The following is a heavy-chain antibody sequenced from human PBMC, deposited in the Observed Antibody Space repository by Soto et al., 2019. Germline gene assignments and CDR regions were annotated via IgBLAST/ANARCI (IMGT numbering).Heavy chain of an antibody. J-gene: IGHJ5*02. V-gene: IGHV4-31*03. CDR3: ARHETKLERLNWFDP. CDR1: GGSISSGGYY. D-gene: IGHD1-1*01. Sequence: SETLSLTCTVSGGSISSGGYYWSWVRQHPGKGLEWIGYIYYSGSTYYNPSLKSRVTISVDTSKNQFSLKLSSVTAADTAVYYCARHETKLERLNWFDPWGQGTLVTVSS. CDR2: IYYSGST.